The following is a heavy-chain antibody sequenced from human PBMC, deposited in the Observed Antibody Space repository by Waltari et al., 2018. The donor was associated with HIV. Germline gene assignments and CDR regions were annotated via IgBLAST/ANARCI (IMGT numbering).Heavy chain of an antibody. CDR2: IYYSGIN. CDR1: VCPVSRGMYY. CDR3: ASCYGGNSLDFDY. Sequence: QVQLQESGPGLVKPSETLSLTCRVSVCPVSRGMYYWSWIRQPPGKGLEWIGYIYYSGINNYNPSLKSRVTISVDTSKNQFSLKLSSVTAADTAVYYCASCYGGNSLDFDYWGQGTLVTVSS. J-gene: IGHJ4*02. V-gene: IGHV4-61*01. D-gene: IGHD4-17*01.